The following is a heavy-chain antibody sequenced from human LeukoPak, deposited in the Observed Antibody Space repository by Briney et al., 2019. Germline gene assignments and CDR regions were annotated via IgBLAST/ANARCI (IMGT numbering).Heavy chain of an antibody. CDR3: ARDQGVMVVAATPPSDAFDI. V-gene: IGHV3-30*04. Sequence: GGSLRLSCAASGFTFSSYAMHWVRQAPGKGLEWVAVISYDGSNKYYADSVKGRFTISRDNAKNSLYLQMNSLRAEDTAVYYCARDQGVMVVAATPPSDAFDIWGQGTMVTVSS. J-gene: IGHJ3*02. CDR2: ISYDGSNK. D-gene: IGHD2-15*01. CDR1: GFTFSSYA.